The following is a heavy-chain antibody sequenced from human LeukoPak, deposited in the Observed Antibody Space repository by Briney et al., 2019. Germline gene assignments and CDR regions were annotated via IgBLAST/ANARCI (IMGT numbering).Heavy chain of an antibody. CDR2: INSDGSST. V-gene: IGHV3-74*01. Sequence: GGSLRLSCAASGFTFSSYWMHWVRQAPGKGLVWVSRINSDGSSTSYADSVKGRFTISRDNSKNTLYLQLNSLRAEDTTVYYCAKTTYASNSSGWYNHFDYWGQGTLVTVSS. J-gene: IGHJ4*02. CDR1: GFTFSSYW. D-gene: IGHD6-19*01. CDR3: AKTTYASNSSGWYNHFDY.